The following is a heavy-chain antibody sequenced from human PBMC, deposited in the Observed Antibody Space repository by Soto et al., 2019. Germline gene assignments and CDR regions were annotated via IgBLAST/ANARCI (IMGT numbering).Heavy chain of an antibody. CDR3: AKDIWGYSFDL. D-gene: IGHD3-16*01. J-gene: IGHJ2*01. Sequence: EVQVLESGGGLVQPGGSLRLSCAASGFTIANSAMAWVRQAPGQGLEWVSAMDGGSTNTHYADSVQGRFPIPRDTAKNSLFLQMDSLRADDTALCYCAKDIWGYSFDLWGRGTLVTVSS. V-gene: IGHV3-23*01. CDR1: GFTIANSA. CDR2: MDGGSTNT.